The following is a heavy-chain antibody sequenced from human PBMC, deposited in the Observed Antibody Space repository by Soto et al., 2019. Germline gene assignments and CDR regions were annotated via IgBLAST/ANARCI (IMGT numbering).Heavy chain of an antibody. CDR2: ISYDGSNK. V-gene: IGHV3-30*18. J-gene: IGHJ4*02. Sequence: GGSLRLSCAASGFTFSSYGMHWVRQAPGKGLEWVAVISYDGSNKYYADSVKGRFTISRDNSKNTLYLQMNSLRAEDTAVYYCAKSYSSSSSSVDYWGQGTLVTVSS. CDR3: AKSYSSSSSSVDY. CDR1: GFTFSSYG. D-gene: IGHD6-6*01.